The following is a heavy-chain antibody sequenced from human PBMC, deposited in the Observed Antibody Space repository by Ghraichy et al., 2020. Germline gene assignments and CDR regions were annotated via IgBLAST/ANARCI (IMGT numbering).Heavy chain of an antibody. Sequence: SETLSLTCAVYGGSFSGYYWSWIRQPPGKGLEWIGEINHSGSTNYNPSLKSRFTISVDTSKNQFSLKLSSVTAADTAVYYCARLKVRGVIIVGYYYGMDVWGQGTTVTVSS. D-gene: IGHD3-10*01. CDR1: GGSFSGYY. CDR3: ARLKVRGVIIVGYYYGMDV. V-gene: IGHV4-34*01. CDR2: INHSGST. J-gene: IGHJ6*02.